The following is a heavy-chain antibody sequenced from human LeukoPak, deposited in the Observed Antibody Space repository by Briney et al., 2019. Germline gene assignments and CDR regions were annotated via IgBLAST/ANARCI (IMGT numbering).Heavy chain of an antibody. CDR2: ISGSGGST. Sequence: PGGSLRLSCAASGFTFSSYAMSWVRQAPGKGLEWVSAISGSGGSTYYADSVKGRFTISRDNSKNTLYLQMNSLRAEDTAVYYCAKGCFYYYDSSGHCPFDYWGQGTLVTVSS. D-gene: IGHD3-22*01. V-gene: IGHV3-23*01. J-gene: IGHJ4*02. CDR3: AKGCFYYYDSSGHCPFDY. CDR1: GFTFSSYA.